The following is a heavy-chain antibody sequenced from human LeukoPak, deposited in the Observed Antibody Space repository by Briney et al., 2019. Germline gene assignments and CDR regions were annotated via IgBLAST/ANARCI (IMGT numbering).Heavy chain of an antibody. J-gene: IGHJ6*02. Sequence: ASVKVSCKASGYTFTSYGISWVRQAPGQGLEWMGWISAYNGDTNYAQKLQGRVTMTTDTSTSTAYMELRSLRSDDTAVYYCARDQDPGYSSSWYVFFYYCGMDVWGQGTTVTVSS. CDR1: GYTFTSYG. CDR2: ISAYNGDT. V-gene: IGHV1-18*01. D-gene: IGHD6-13*01. CDR3: ARDQDPGYSSSWYVFFYYCGMDV.